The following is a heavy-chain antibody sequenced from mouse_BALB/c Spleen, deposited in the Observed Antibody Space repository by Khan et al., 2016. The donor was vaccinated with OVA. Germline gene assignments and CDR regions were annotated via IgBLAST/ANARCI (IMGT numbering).Heavy chain of an antibody. V-gene: IGHV3-1*02. Sequence: EVQLQESGPDLVKPSQSLSLTCTVTGYSITSGYAWHWIRQFPGNKLEWMAYIYYSGIINYNPSFKSRISFTRETSNNQFFLQLNSVTSGDTATYTCTRDCNYMDYWGQGTSVTVSS. CDR3: TRDCNYMDY. D-gene: IGHD2-1*01. CDR1: GYSITSGYA. CDR2: IYYSGII. J-gene: IGHJ4*01.